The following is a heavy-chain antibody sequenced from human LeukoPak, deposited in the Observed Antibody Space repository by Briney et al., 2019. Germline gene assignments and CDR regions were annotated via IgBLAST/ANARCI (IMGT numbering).Heavy chain of an antibody. Sequence: PGGSLRLSCAASGFTFSSYAMSWIRQPPGKGLEWIGEINHSGSTNYSPSLKSRVTISVDTSKNQFSLKLSSVTAADTAVYYCEGRRPGDAFDIWGQGTMVTVSS. J-gene: IGHJ3*02. CDR3: EGRRPGDAFDI. CDR1: GFTFSSYA. CDR2: INHSGST. D-gene: IGHD1-1*01. V-gene: IGHV4-34*08.